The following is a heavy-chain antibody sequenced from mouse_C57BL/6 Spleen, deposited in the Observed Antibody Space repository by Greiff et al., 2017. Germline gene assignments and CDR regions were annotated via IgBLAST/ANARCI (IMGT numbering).Heavy chain of an antibody. CDR3: ARDNGSSYYFDY. CDR1: GYTFTSYW. CDR2: IHPNSGST. D-gene: IGHD1-1*01. Sequence: QVQLQQSGAELVKPGASVKLSCKASGYTFTSYWMHWVKQRPGQGLEWIGMIHPNSGSTNYNEKFKSKATLTVDKSSSTAYMQLSSLTSEDSAVYYCARDNGSSYYFDYWGQGTTLTVSS. V-gene: IGHV1-64*01. J-gene: IGHJ2*01.